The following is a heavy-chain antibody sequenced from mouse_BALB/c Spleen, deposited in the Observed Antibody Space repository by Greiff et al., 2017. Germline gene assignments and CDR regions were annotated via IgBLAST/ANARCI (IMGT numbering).Heavy chain of an antibody. CDR3: AREGFLAGAFAY. Sequence: EVQGVESGGGLVKPGGSLKLSCAASGFTFSSFGMHWVRQAPEKGLEWVAYISSGSSTIYYADTVKGRFTISRDNPKNTLFLQMTSLRSEDTAMYYCAREGFLAGAFAYWGQGTLVTVSA. J-gene: IGHJ3*01. CDR1: GFTFSSFG. CDR2: ISSGSSTI. D-gene: IGHD1-1*02. V-gene: IGHV5-17*02.